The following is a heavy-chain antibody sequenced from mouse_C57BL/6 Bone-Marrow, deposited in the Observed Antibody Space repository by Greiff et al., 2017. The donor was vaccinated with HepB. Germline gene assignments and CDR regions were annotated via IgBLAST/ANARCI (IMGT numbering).Heavy chain of an antibody. V-gene: IGHV1-75*01. Sequence: LEESGPELVKPGASVKISCKASGYTFTDYYINWVKQRPGQGLEWIGWIFPGSGSTYYNEKFKGKATLTVDKSSRTAYMLLSSLTSEDSAVYFCARGRFAYWGQGTLVTVSA. J-gene: IGHJ3*01. CDR1: GYTFTDYY. CDR3: ARGRFAY. CDR2: IFPGSGST.